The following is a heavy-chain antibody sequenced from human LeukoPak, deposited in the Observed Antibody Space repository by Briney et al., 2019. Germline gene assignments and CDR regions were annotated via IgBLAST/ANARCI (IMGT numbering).Heavy chain of an antibody. Sequence: PGGSLRLSCAASGFTFSSYAMSWVRQAPGKGLEWVSAISGSGGSTYYADSVKGRFTISRDNSKNTLYLQMNSLRAEDTALYYCAKDISVTTGYYFDYWGQGTLVTVSS. V-gene: IGHV3-23*01. CDR3: AKDISVTTGYYFDY. D-gene: IGHD4-17*01. CDR1: GFTFSSYA. CDR2: ISGSGGST. J-gene: IGHJ4*02.